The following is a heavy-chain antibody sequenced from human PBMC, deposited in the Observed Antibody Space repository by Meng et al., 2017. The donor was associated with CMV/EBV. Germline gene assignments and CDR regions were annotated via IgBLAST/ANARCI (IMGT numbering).Heavy chain of an antibody. V-gene: IGHV1-2*02. CDR2: INPNSGGT. CDR3: ARAATIFEYYGMDV. D-gene: IGHD3-3*01. CDR1: GYTFTGYY. J-gene: IGHJ6*02. Sequence: ASVKVSCKASGYTFTGYYMHWVRQAPGQGLEWMGWINPNSGGTNYAQKFQGRVTMTRDTSISTAYMELSRLRSDDTAVYYCARAATIFEYYGMDVWGQGTTVTVSS.